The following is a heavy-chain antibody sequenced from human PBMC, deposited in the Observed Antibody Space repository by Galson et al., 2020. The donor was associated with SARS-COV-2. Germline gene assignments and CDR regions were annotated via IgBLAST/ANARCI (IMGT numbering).Heavy chain of an antibody. CDR1: GGSISSYY. D-gene: IGHD3-22*01. CDR2: IYYSGST. Sequence: SETLSLTCTVSGGSISSYYWSWIRQPPGKGLEWIGYIYYSGSTNYNPSLKSRVTISVDTSKNQFSLKLSSVTAADTAVYYCAGSSGYYSPCIVDYWGQGTLVTVSS. CDR3: AGSSGYYSPCIVDY. J-gene: IGHJ4*02. V-gene: IGHV4-59*13.